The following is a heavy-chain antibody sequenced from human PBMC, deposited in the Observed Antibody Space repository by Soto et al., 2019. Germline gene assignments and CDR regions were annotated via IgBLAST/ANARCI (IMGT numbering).Heavy chain of an antibody. D-gene: IGHD3-9*01. CDR2: ISGSGGST. CDR3: ATNYDILTGSPYYYYGMDV. V-gene: IGHV3-23*01. Sequence: GGSLRLSCAASGFTFSSYAMSWVRQAPGKGLEWVSAISGSGGSTYYADSVKGRFTISRDNSKNTLCLQMNSLRAEDTAVYYCATNYDILTGSPYYYYGMDVWGQGTTVTVSS. J-gene: IGHJ6*02. CDR1: GFTFSSYA.